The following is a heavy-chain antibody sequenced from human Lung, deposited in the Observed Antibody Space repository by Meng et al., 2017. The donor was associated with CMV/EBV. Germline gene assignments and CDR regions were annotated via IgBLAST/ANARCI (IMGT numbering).Heavy chain of an antibody. Sequence: QAHLEASGGGGGQPGMSLRLSCAASGFTITAYPMHWVRQVPGKGLEWVTVDGNNKYYADSVKGRFTISRDNSRNTLDLQMDSLRTEDTAIYYCARENLELQGTVDYWGQGTLVTVSS. D-gene: IGHD1-7*01. V-gene: IGHV3-30*03. CDR1: GFTITAYP. CDR3: ARENLELQGTVDY. J-gene: IGHJ4*02. CDR2: DGNNK.